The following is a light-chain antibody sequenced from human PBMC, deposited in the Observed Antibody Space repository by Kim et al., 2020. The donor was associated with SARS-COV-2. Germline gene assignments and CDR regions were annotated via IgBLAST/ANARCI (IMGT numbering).Light chain of an antibody. V-gene: IGKV1-8*01. Sequence: ACTGDRVTITCRARQGISGYLAWYQQKPGKAPKLLIYAASTLQSGVPSRFSGSGSGTDFTLTINCLQSEDFATYYCQQYYIYPRTYGQGTKVEIK. CDR2: AAS. J-gene: IGKJ1*01. CDR3: QQYYIYPRT. CDR1: QGISGY.